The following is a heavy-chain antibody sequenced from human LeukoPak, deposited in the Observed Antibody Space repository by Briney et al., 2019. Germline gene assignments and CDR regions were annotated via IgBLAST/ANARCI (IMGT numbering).Heavy chain of an antibody. CDR1: GGSISSYY. J-gene: IGHJ4*02. D-gene: IGHD6-19*01. CDR3: ARGERGVADTGN. CDR2: IYYSGST. V-gene: IGHV4-59*08. Sequence: SETLSLTCTVSGGSISSYYWNWIRQPPGKGLEWIGNIYYSGSTNYNPSLKSRVTISVDMSKNQFSLRLSSVTAADTAVYYCARGERGVADTGNWGQGTLVTVSS.